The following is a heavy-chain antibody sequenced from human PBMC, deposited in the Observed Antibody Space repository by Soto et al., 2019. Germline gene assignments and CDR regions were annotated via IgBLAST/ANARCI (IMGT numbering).Heavy chain of an antibody. D-gene: IGHD3-9*01. J-gene: IGHJ6*04. Sequence: GVSLRLSCAASGFTVSSNYMSWVRQAPGKGLEWVSVIYSGGSTYYADSVKGRFTISRDNSKNTLYLQMNSLRAEDTAVYYCAGTRRRYSTGRMTLDVWVEGTTVTVSA. CDR3: AGTRRRYSTGRMTLDV. CDR1: GFTVSSNY. CDR2: IYSGGST. V-gene: IGHV3-53*01.